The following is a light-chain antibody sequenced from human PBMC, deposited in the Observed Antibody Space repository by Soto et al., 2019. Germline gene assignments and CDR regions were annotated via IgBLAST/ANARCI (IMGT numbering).Light chain of an antibody. Sequence: EIVLTQSPGTLSLSPGERATLSCRASQSVSNNYLAWYQQKPGQAPRLLIYGACNRATGISDRFSGSGSGTDFTLTISRLEPEDFAVYYCHQYDSIVQTFGQGTKVDIK. J-gene: IGKJ1*01. CDR1: QSVSNNY. V-gene: IGKV3-20*01. CDR3: HQYDSIVQT. CDR2: GAC.